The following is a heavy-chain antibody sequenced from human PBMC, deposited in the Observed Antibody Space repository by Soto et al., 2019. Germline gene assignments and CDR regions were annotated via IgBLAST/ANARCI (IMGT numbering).Heavy chain of an antibody. J-gene: IGHJ6*03. CDR3: ARGLWSSSGYYYYMDV. Sequence: GGSLRLSCAASGFTFSSYGMHWVRQAPGKGLEWVAVIWYDGSNKYYADSVKGRFTISRDNSKNTLYLQMNSLRAEDTAVYYCARGLWSSSGYYYYMDVWGKGTTVTVSS. D-gene: IGHD6-6*01. CDR1: GFTFSSYG. CDR2: IWYDGSNK. V-gene: IGHV3-33*01.